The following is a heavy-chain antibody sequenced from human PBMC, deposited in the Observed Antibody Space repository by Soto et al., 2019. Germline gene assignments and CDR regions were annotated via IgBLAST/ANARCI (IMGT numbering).Heavy chain of an antibody. CDR3: ARGKRDAEIDY. Sequence: QVQLVQSGAEVKKPGSSVKVSCKASGGTFSSYTISWVRQAPGQGLEWMGRIIPILGIANYAQKFQGRVTITADKSTSTDYMELSSLRSEDTAVYYCARGKRDAEIDYWGQGTLVTVSS. CDR1: GGTFSSYT. D-gene: IGHD2-2*01. CDR2: IIPILGIA. J-gene: IGHJ4*02. V-gene: IGHV1-69*02.